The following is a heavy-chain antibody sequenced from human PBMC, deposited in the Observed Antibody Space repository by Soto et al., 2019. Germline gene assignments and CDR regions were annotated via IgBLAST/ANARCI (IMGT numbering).Heavy chain of an antibody. CDR1: GYTFTSYY. J-gene: IGHJ4*02. V-gene: IGHV1-46*01. D-gene: IGHD6-13*01. Sequence: ASVKGSCKASGYTFTSYYMHWVRQAPGQGLEWMGIINPSGGSTSYAQKFQGRVTMTRDTSTSTVYMELSSLRSEDTAVYYCAIDHGSWYIDYRGQGTLVTLSS. CDR2: INPSGGST. CDR3: AIDHGSWYIDY.